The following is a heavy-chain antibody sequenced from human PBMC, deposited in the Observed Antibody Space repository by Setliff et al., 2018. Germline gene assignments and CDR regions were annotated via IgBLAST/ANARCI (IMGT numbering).Heavy chain of an antibody. J-gene: IGHJ4*02. V-gene: IGHV4-34*10. CDR3: ARRDESIIYREFFDY. CDR1: GASFSDYY. CDR2: INHSGST. D-gene: IGHD3-10*01. Sequence: TSETLSLTCTVYGASFSDYYWGWIRQPPGKGLEWIAEINHSGSTNYNPSLKSRVTMSVDTSKNQFSLMLTSVTAADTAVYYCARRDESIIYREFFDYWGQGARVTVSS.